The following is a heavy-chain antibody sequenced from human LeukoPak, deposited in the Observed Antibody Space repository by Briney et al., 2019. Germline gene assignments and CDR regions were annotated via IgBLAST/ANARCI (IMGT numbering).Heavy chain of an antibody. D-gene: IGHD6-6*01. CDR2: SDPEDGET. J-gene: IGHJ4*02. Sequence: ASVKVSCKVSGYTLTELSMHWVRQAPGKGLEWMGGSDPEDGETIYAQKFQGRVTMTEDTSTDTAYMELSSLRSEDTAVYYCATACLNSSSSPSLGYWGQGTLVTVSS. CDR3: ATACLNSSSSPSLGY. CDR1: GYTLTELS. V-gene: IGHV1-24*01.